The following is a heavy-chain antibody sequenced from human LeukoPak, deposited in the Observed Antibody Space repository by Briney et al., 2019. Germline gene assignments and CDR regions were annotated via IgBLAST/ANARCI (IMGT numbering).Heavy chain of an antibody. D-gene: IGHD3-10*01. J-gene: IGHJ6*03. CDR2: IQYDGSNK. CDR3: AKTGGDSVLYYYYMDV. CDR1: GFTLTSYG. Sequence: EGSLRLSCAASGFTLTSYGMHWVRQAPGKGLEWVAFIQYDGSNKNYADSVKGRFTISRDYSKNTLYLQMNSLRAEDTAVYYCAKTGGDSVLYYYYMDVWGKGTTVTVSS. V-gene: IGHV3-30*02.